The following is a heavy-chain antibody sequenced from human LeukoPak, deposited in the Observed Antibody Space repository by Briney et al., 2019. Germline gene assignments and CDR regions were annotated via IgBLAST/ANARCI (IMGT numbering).Heavy chain of an antibody. D-gene: IGHD3-22*01. Sequence: PGGSLRLSCAASGFTFSTSAMSWVRQAPGKGLEWVSSISGSGGGTYYADSVKGRFTISRDNSKNTLYLQMNSLRAEDTAVYYCARGTRYDSSGYYSQDLDYWGQGTLVTVSS. CDR3: ARGTRYDSSGYYSQDLDY. J-gene: IGHJ4*02. V-gene: IGHV3-23*01. CDR1: GFTFSTSA. CDR2: ISGSGGGT.